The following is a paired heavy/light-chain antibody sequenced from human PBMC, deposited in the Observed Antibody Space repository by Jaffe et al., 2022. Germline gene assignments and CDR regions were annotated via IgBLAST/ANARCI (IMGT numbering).Light chain of an antibody. CDR3: QQRSNLPPFIT. Sequence: EIVLTQSPVTLSLSPGERAILSCRASQTVSNQLAWYQQKPGQAPRLLIYDASTRATDIPGRFSGSGSGTDFTLTINSLEPEDFAVYYCQQRSNLPPFITFGGGTRVEIK. V-gene: IGKV3-11*01. CDR1: QTVSNQ. CDR2: DAS. J-gene: IGKJ4*01.
Heavy chain of an antibody. V-gene: IGHV1-46*03. CDR1: GYKFTSFI. CDR3: ARYSVSWYLQH. CDR2: INPSDGSI. Sequence: QVRLVESGGEVKKPGASVELSCKTSGYKFTSFIIHWLRQAPGQGLEWLGFINPSDGSISYVEHLEDRISMTRDTSTSTVYMRLSGLRSADTARYYCARYSVSWYLQHWGQGTLVSVSS. J-gene: IGHJ4*02. D-gene: IGHD1-26*01.